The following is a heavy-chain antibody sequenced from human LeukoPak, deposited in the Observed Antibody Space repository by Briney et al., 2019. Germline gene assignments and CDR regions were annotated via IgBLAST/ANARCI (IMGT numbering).Heavy chain of an antibody. D-gene: IGHD3-9*01. Sequence: HPGGSLRLSCAASGFTFSSYGMHWVRQAPGKGLEWVAVISFDGSNEYYPGSVKGRFTISRDNSKNTLYLQMNSLRTEDTAVYYCAKSCDGFTISWVCDAWGESTLVSVSS. CDR2: ISFDGSNE. CDR3: AKSCDGFTISWVCDA. J-gene: IGHJ5*02. CDR1: GFTFSSYG. V-gene: IGHV3-30*18.